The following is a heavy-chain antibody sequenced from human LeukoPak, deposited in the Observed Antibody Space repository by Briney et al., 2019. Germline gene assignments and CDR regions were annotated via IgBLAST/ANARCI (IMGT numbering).Heavy chain of an antibody. V-gene: IGHV1-69*05. CDR1: GGTFSTYA. CDR3: ASGAPYFYFNY. J-gene: IGHJ4*02. CDR2: LIPISGTT. D-gene: IGHD3-9*01. Sequence: ASVKVSRKASGGTFSTYAVNWVRQAPGQGLEWVGGLIPISGTTNYAQKFQGRVTITTDESTSTGYMELSSLTSDDAAVYYCASGAPYFYFNYWGQGTLVIVSS.